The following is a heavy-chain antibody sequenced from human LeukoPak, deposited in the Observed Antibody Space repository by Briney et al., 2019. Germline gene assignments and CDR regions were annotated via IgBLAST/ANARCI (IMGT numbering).Heavy chain of an antibody. CDR2: ISAYNGNT. Sequence: ASVKVSCKASGYTFTSYGISWVRQAPGQGLEWMGWISAYNGNTNYAQKLQGRVTMTTDTSTSTAYMELRSLRSDDTAVYYCARDPPPNYDFWSGYEDYWGQGTLVTVSS. CDR3: ARDPPPNYDFWSGYEDY. J-gene: IGHJ4*02. CDR1: GYTFTSYG. D-gene: IGHD3-3*01. V-gene: IGHV1-18*01.